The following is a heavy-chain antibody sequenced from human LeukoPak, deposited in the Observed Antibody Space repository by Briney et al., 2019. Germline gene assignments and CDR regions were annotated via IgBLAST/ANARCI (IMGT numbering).Heavy chain of an antibody. Sequence: SETLSLTCAVYGGSFSGYYWSWIRQPPGKGLEWIGEINHSGSTNYNPSLKSRVTISVDTSKNQFSLKLSSVTAAYTAVYYCARGRYGDYLYYFDYWGQGTLVTVSS. J-gene: IGHJ4*02. CDR2: INHSGST. CDR3: ARGRYGDYLYYFDY. V-gene: IGHV4-34*01. D-gene: IGHD4-17*01. CDR1: GGSFSGYY.